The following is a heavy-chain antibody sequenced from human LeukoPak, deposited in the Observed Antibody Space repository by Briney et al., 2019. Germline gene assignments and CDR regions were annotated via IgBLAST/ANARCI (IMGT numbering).Heavy chain of an antibody. CDR1: GYTFTGYY. J-gene: IGHJ4*02. Sequence: ASVKVSCKASGYTFTGYYMHWVRQAPGQGLEGMGWINPNSGGTNYAQKFQGRVTMTRDTSISTAYMELSRLRSDDTAVYYCARGLGSGSYGAIFDYWGQGTLVTVSS. CDR2: INPNSGGT. CDR3: ARGLGSGSYGAIFDY. V-gene: IGHV1-2*02. D-gene: IGHD1-26*01.